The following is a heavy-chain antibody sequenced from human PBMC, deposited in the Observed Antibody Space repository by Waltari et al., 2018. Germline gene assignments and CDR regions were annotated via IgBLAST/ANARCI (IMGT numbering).Heavy chain of an antibody. V-gene: IGHV3-48*03. D-gene: IGHD6-19*01. CDR2: ISSGGSAT. CDR1: GLTFNAYE. Sequence: EVQLVVSGGGLVQPGGSLRRTCAASGLTFNAYEMNWVRQAPGEGLEWVAHISSGGSATYYADSVKGRFTISRDNAKRSLYLQMTSLSPEDTGVYYCASGWVFDYFGQGTLVTVSS. CDR3: ASGWVFDY. J-gene: IGHJ4*02.